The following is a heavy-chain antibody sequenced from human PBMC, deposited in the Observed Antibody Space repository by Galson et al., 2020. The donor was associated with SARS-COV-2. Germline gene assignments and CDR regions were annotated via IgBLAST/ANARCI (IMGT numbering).Heavy chain of an antibody. CDR1: GASISSGHYY. V-gene: IGHV4-61*02. CDR3: ASTARLSFSSSWYFLDS. D-gene: IGHD6-13*01. Sequence: SETLSLTCTVSGASISSGHYYWGWIRQPAGKGLAWLGRIDGSGSTNYNPSLKSRLTISADTSMNQFSLKLSSVTAADTAVYYCASTARLSFSSSWYFLDSWGQGTLVTVSS. CDR2: IDGSGST. J-gene: IGHJ4*02.